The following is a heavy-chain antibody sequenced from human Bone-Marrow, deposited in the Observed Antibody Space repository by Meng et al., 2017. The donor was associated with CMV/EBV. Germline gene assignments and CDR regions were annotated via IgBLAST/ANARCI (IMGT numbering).Heavy chain of an antibody. J-gene: IGHJ6*02. CDR1: GFSPSDYY. Sequence: GGSLRPSCAPSGFSPSDYYMSWIRQAPGKGLEWVSYISSSSNTIYYADSVKGRFTISRDNAKNSLYLQMNSLRGEDTAVYYCARGIAVAGAGYYYGMDVWGQGTTVTVSS. CDR2: ISSSSNTI. V-gene: IGHV3-11*01. D-gene: IGHD6-19*01. CDR3: ARGIAVAGAGYYYGMDV.